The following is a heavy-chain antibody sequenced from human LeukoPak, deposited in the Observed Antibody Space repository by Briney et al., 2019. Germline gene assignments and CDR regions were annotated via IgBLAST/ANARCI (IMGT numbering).Heavy chain of an antibody. Sequence: PGGSLRLSCAASGFTFSSYGMHWARQAPGKGLEWVAIISYGGSNKYYADSVKGRFTISRDNSKDTLYLQMNSLRTEDTAVYYCAKDRYSTHNWFDPWGQGTLVTVSS. V-gene: IGHV3-30*18. CDR1: GFTFSSYG. D-gene: IGHD5-12*01. CDR2: ISYGGSNK. J-gene: IGHJ5*02. CDR3: AKDRYSTHNWFDP.